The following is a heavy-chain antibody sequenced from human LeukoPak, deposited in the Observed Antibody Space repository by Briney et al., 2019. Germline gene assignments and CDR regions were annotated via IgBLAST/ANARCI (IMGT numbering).Heavy chain of an antibody. CDR2: IYSGGST. CDR3: ASPGSGSYFYYFDY. V-gene: IGHV3-53*01. D-gene: IGHD3-10*01. CDR1: GFTVSSNY. Sequence: GGSLRLSCAASGFTVSSNYMSWVRQAPGKGLEWVSLIYSGGSTYYADSVKGRFTISRDNSKNTLYLQMNSLRAEDTAVYYCASPGSGSYFYYFDYWGQGTLVTVSS. J-gene: IGHJ4*02.